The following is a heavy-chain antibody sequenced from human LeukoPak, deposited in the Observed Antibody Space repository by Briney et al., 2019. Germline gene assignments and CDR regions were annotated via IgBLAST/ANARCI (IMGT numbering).Heavy chain of an antibody. Sequence: GGSLRLSCAASGFTVSSNYMSWVRQAPGKGLEWVSVIYSGGSTYYADSVQGRFTISRDNSKNTLYLQMNSLRAEDTAVYYCARSPPRIVGATYIDYWGQGTLVTVSS. D-gene: IGHD1-26*01. V-gene: IGHV3-53*01. CDR1: GFTVSSNY. J-gene: IGHJ4*02. CDR2: IYSGGST. CDR3: ARSPPRIVGATYIDY.